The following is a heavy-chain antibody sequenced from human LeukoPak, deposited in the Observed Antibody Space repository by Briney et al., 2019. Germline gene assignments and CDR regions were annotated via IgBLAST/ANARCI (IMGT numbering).Heavy chain of an antibody. D-gene: IGHD6-13*01. CDR1: GFTFSHYA. CDR2: ISGDGVST. J-gene: IGHJ4*02. Sequence: GGSLRLSCAASGFTFSHYAMGWVRQAPGKGLEWVSAISGDGVSTYYADSVKGLFTISRDNSKSTVYLQMSSLRAEDTAIYYCAKDYEASTSWREFFDFWGQGTLVTVSS. V-gene: IGHV3-23*01. CDR3: AKDYEASTSWREFFDF.